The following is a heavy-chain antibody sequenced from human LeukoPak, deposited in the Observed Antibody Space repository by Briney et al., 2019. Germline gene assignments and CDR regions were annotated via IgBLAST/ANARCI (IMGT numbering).Heavy chain of an antibody. Sequence: GASVKFSCKASGGTFSSYAISWVRQAPGQGLEWMGGIIPIFGTANYAQKFQGRVTITADESTSTAYMELSSLRSEDTAVYYCARGLQLTAIDYWGQGTLVTVSS. CDR3: ARGLQLTAIDY. V-gene: IGHV1-69*13. CDR1: GGTFSSYA. D-gene: IGHD6-13*01. J-gene: IGHJ4*02. CDR2: IIPIFGTA.